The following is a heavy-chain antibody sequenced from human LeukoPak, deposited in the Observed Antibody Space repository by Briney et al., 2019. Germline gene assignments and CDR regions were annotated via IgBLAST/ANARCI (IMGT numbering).Heavy chain of an antibody. CDR2: IYYSGST. J-gene: IGHJ4*02. Sequence: SETLSLTCTVSGGSISSSSYYWGWIRQPPGKGLERIGSIYYSGSTYCNPSLKSRVTISVDTSKNQFSLKLSSVTAADTAVYYCARGRGMTTIDYWGQGTLVTVSS. D-gene: IGHD4-17*01. CDR3: ARGRGMTTIDY. CDR1: GGSISSSSYY. V-gene: IGHV4-39*01.